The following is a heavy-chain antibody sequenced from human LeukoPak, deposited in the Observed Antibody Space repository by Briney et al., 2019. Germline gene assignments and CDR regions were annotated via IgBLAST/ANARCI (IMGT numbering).Heavy chain of an antibody. CDR2: ISSNGGST. CDR3: ARGKVYHFDY. J-gene: IGHJ4*02. CDR1: GFTFSSYA. V-gene: IGHV3-64*01. Sequence: GGSLRLSCAASGFTFSSYAMHWVRQAPGKGLEYVSAISSNGGSTYYANSVKGRFTISRDNSKNTLYLQMGSLRAEDMAVYYCARGKVYHFDYWGQGTLSPSPQ.